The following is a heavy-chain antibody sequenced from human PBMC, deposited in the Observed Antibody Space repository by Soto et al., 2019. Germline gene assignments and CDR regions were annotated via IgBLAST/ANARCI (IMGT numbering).Heavy chain of an antibody. J-gene: IGHJ5*02. CDR2: INVGNGDT. Sequence: ASVKVSCKASGYTFTTYAMHWVRQAPGQRLEWLGWINVGNGDTRYSQNFQGRVTFISDTSANTVSMLLSSLRSEDTAIYYCVRGFCSGGSCLNWIDPWGQGTLVTVSS. V-gene: IGHV1-3*01. CDR1: GYTFTTYA. D-gene: IGHD2-15*01. CDR3: VRGFCSGGSCLNWIDP.